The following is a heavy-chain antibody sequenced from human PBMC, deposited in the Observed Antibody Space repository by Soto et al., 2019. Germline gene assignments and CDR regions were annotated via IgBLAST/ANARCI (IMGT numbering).Heavy chain of an antibody. Sequence: QVQLRESGPGLVKPSQTLSLTCTVSGGSINSGGYYWNWIRQHPGKGLEWIGYMYYSGSTYYNPFLRSLVIISADTSANPFSLKLISVTASDTAVYFCARGYRPSGYSRSWVFDSCGQGTLVNVSS. CDR3: ARGYRPSGYSRSWVFDS. CDR2: MYYSGST. J-gene: IGHJ4*02. V-gene: IGHV4-31*01. CDR1: GGSINSGGYY. D-gene: IGHD6-13*01.